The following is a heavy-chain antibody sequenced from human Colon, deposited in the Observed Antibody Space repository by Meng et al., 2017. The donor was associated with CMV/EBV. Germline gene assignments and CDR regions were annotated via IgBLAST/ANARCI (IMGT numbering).Heavy chain of an antibody. V-gene: IGHV4-4*07. Sequence: QVQLREAGPGLVSPSETLSLTCTVSGASITSYYWSWIRQPAGKGLEWIGRVYISGNTNYNPSLKSRVTMSIDTSKNQLSLNIRSVTAADTAVYYCARDSNLSGLAYWGQGTLVTVSS. J-gene: IGHJ4*02. CDR3: ARDSNLSGLAY. CDR1: GASITSYY. D-gene: IGHD3-10*01. CDR2: VYISGNT.